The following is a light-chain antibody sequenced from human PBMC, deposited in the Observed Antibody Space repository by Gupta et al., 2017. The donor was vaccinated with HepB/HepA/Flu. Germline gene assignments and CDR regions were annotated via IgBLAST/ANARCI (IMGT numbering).Light chain of an antibody. CDR3: QKYNSAPFT. V-gene: IGKV1-27*01. CDR1: QAISNY. CDR2: AAS. J-gene: IGKJ4*01. Sequence: DIQMTQSPSSLSASVGDIVTITCRASQAISNYLAWYQQKPVKVPKLLIYAASTLQSGVPSRFSGSRSVTDFTLTISSLQPEDVATYCCQKYNSAPFTFGGGTKVEIK.